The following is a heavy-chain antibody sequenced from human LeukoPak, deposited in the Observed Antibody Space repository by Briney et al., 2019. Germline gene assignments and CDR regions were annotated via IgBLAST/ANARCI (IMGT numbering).Heavy chain of an antibody. V-gene: IGHV6-1*01. CDR1: GDSVSSNSAA. Sequence: SQTLSLTCAISGDSVSSNSAAWNWIRQSPSRGLEWLGRTYYRSKWYNDYAVSVKSRITINPDTSKNQFSLKLSSVTAADTAVYYCARGITFGGVTFDYWGQGTLVTVSS. CDR2: TYYRSKWYN. D-gene: IGHD3-16*01. CDR3: ARGITFGGVTFDY. J-gene: IGHJ4*02.